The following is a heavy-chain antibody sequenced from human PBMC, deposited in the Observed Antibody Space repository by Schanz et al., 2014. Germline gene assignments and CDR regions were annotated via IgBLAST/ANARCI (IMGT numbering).Heavy chain of an antibody. CDR2: ISVYHGHT. CDR3: ARETTIITGGAFDA. D-gene: IGHD3-9*01. V-gene: IGHV1-18*01. CDR1: GYTFNNHG. J-gene: IGHJ3*01. Sequence: QLMQSGSEVRKPGASATVSCKASGYTFNNHGISWVRQAPGQGLEWMGWISVYHGHTNYAEKVHGRVTMTTDTSTTTVYMELRGLRSDDTAVYYCARETTIITGGAFDAWGQGTMVTVSS.